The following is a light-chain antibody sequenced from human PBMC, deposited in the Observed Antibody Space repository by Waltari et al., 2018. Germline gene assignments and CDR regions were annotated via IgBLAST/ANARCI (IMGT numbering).Light chain of an antibody. CDR3: QQSYNDPLT. CDR2: AAS. CDR1: QSISGS. V-gene: IGKV1-39*01. Sequence: DIQMTQSPSSLSASVGDRVTINCRASQSISGSLNWYQQKPGKAPKLLIYAASTLQSGVPSRVSGSGSWTDFTLTINRLQPEDFATYFCQQSYNDPLTFGGGTKMEIK. J-gene: IGKJ4*01.